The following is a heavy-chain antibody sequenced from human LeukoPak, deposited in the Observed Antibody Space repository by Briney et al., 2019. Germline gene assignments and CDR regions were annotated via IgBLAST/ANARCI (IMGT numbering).Heavy chain of an antibody. Sequence: GASVKVSCKASGYTFTSYAMNWVRQAPGQGLEWMGWINTNTGNPTYAQGFTGRFVFSLDTSVSTAYLQISSLKAEDTAVYYCTRGGQYRRGSSYDDHYYYYYMDVWGKGTTVIISS. J-gene: IGHJ6*03. CDR3: TRGGQYRRGSSYDDHYYYYYMDV. D-gene: IGHD5-18*01. V-gene: IGHV7-4-1*02. CDR1: GYTFTSYA. CDR2: INTNTGNP.